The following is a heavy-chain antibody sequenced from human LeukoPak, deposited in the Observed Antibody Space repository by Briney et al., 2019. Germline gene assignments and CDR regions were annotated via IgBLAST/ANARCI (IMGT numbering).Heavy chain of an antibody. J-gene: IGHJ4*02. CDR3: ARTYSSSWYLSDY. CDR1: GFTFSSYG. Sequence: GSLRLSCAASGFTFSSYGMHWVRKAPGKGLEWVAVIWYDGSNKYYADSVKGRFTISRDNSKNTLYLQMNSLRAEDTAVYYCARTYSSSWYLSDYWGQGTLVTVSS. V-gene: IGHV3-33*01. D-gene: IGHD6-13*01. CDR2: IWYDGSNK.